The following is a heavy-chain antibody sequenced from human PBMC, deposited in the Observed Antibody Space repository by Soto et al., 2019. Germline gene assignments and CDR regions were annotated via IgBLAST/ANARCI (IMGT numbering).Heavy chain of an antibody. Sequence: GGSLRLSCAGSGFTFSTYNMDWVRQAPGKGLEWISYITNTGDTIYYADSVRGRFTISRDNAKNALFPQMNSLRDEDTAVYYCARDGDRGYDMDVWGQGTTVTVSS. CDR2: ITNTGDTI. J-gene: IGHJ6*02. V-gene: IGHV3-48*02. CDR1: GFTFSTYN. CDR3: ARDGDRGYDMDV.